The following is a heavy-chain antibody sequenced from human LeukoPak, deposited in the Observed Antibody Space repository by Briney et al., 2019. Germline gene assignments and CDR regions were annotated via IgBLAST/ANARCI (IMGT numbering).Heavy chain of an antibody. CDR3: ARHGGSYYYDWYFDN. V-gene: IGHV4-59*08. J-gene: IGHJ4*02. Sequence: SETLSLTCTVSGGSISAYYWSWIRQPPGKGLEWIGYIYYSGRTSYNPSLKSRVITSVNMSKSQVSLKLSSVTAADTAVYYCARHGGSYYYDWYFDNWGQGTLVTVSS. CDR2: IYYSGRT. CDR1: GGSISAYY. D-gene: IGHD3-16*01.